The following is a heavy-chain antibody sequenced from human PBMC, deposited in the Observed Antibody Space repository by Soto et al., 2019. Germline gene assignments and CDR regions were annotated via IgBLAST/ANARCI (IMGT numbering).Heavy chain of an antibody. D-gene: IGHD3-10*01. CDR1: GYTFTTYG. J-gene: IGHJ4*02. V-gene: IGHV1-18*01. CDR2: ISPYNGNT. Sequence: QVQLVQSGAEVKKPGASVKVSCKTSGYTFTTYGISWVRQAPGQGLEWMGWISPYNGNTKYAQKLQGRVTMTADTSTSEEYMDLSTLTSDDTRFYYCPIGWCREFVYCFYSWGQG. CDR3: PIGWCREFVYCFYS.